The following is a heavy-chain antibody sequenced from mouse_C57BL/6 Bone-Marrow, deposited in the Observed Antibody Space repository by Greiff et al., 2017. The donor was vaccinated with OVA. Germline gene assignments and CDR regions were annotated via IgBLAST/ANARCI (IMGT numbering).Heavy chain of an antibody. CDR2: IYPGSGSP. CDR1: GYTFTSYW. Sequence: QVQLQQPGAELVKPGASVKMSCKASGYTFTSYWITWVQQRPGQGLEWIGDIYPGSGSPNYNEKFTSKATLTVATSSSTAYMQLSSLTSEDSAVDCCAREGGLRRGAWFAYWGQGTLVTVSA. J-gene: IGHJ3*01. V-gene: IGHV1-55*01. CDR3: AREGGLRRGAWFAY.